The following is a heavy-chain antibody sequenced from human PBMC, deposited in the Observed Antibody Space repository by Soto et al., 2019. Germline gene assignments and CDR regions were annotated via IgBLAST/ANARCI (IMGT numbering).Heavy chain of an antibody. J-gene: IGHJ6*02. CDR1: GFTFSSYA. V-gene: IGHV3-23*01. CDR2: ISNSGGRT. CDR3: ARDIVVVPAAPDLYYYYGMDV. Sequence: EVQLLESGGGLVQPGGSLRLSCAASGFTFSSYAMSWVRQAPGKGLEWVSTISNSGGRTYYADSVKGRFTISRDNSKNTLYMQMNSLRAEDTAVYYCARDIVVVPAAPDLYYYYGMDVWGQGTTVTVSS. D-gene: IGHD2-2*01.